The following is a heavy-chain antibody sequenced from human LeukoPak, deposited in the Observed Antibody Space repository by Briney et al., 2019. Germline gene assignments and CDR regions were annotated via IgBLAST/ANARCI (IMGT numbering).Heavy chain of an antibody. V-gene: IGHV3-15*01. J-gene: IGHJ6*02. CDR2: IKSRTDGGTT. CDR3: AKGTRVVVVAALLGMDV. D-gene: IGHD2-15*01. CDR1: GFTFSNAW. Sequence: GGSLRLSCAASGFTFSNAWMSWVRQAPGKGLEWVGRIKSRTDGGTTDYATPVKGRFTISRDDSKNTLYLQMNSLKTEDTAVYYCAKGTRVVVVAALLGMDVWGQGTTVTVSS.